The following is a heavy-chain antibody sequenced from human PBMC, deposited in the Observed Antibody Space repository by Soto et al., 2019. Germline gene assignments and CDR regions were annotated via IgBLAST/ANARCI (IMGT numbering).Heavy chain of an antibody. CDR2: IGGNGADT. V-gene: IGHV3-23*01. CDR3: AIPSGLTVTGPDY. CDR1: GFIFSNYA. Sequence: EVHLLESGGGLVQPGGSLRLSCAASGFIFSNYAMSWVRQAPGKGLEWVSAIGGNGADTYYADSVKGRFTISRDNSKNTLYLQMNSLRAEDTAVYFCAIPSGLTVTGPDYWGQGTLVTVSS. D-gene: IGHD6-19*01. J-gene: IGHJ4*02.